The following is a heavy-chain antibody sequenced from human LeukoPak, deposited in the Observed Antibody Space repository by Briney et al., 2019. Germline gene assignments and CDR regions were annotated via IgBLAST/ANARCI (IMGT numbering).Heavy chain of an antibody. D-gene: IGHD3-3*01. V-gene: IGHV3-7*01. CDR2: IKQDGSEK. CDR1: GFTFSSYW. CDR3: ARSSLRFLEWLLPRDFDY. J-gene: IGHJ4*02. Sequence: GGTLRLSCAASGFTFSSYWMSWVRQAPGKGLEWVANIKQDGSEKYYVDSVKGRFTISRDNAKNSLYLQMNSLRAEDTAVYYCARSSLRFLEWLLPRDFDYWGQGTLVTVSS.